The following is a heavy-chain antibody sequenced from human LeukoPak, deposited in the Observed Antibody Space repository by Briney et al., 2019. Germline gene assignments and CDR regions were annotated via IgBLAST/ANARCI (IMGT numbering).Heavy chain of an antibody. J-gene: IGHJ4*02. CDR2: IYSTGKS. CDR3: VRVDGYFDS. V-gene: IGHV4-39*01. CDR1: GGSIRSSSYY. D-gene: IGHD5-24*01. Sequence: SETLSLTCTVSGGSIRSSSYYWGWIRQSPGKGLEWVGSIYSTGKSYYNPSLKSRLTISVDTSKNQFSLRLTSVTAADTAVYYCVRVDGYFDSWGQGTSATASS.